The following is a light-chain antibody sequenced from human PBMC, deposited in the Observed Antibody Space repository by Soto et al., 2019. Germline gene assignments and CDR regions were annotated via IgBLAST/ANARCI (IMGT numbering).Light chain of an antibody. CDR2: SNS. CDR3: AACDDSLTGSWL. J-gene: IGLJ3*02. CDR1: SSNLGQNP. Sequence: QSVLTQPPSASGTPGQRVTISCSGSSSNLGQNPVHWYQQLPVTAPKLLIYSNSYLPSGVPDRFSGSQSGTSASLAISGLQSEDEACYYCAACDDSLTGSWLFGGGTKLTVL. V-gene: IGLV1-44*01.